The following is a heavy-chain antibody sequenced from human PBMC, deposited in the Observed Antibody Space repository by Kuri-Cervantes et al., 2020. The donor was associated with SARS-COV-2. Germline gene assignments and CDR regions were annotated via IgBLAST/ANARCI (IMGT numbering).Heavy chain of an antibody. CDR2: ISAYNGNT. V-gene: IGHV1-18*01. J-gene: IGHJ3*02. CDR1: ETAFPDYD. D-gene: IGHD2-21*01. Sequence: ASVKVSCKAPETAFPDYDINWVRQAPGQGLEWMGWISAYNGNTNYAQKLQGRVTMTTDTSTSTAYMELRSLRSDDTAVYYCAREDRGCWGGDCYRDAFDIWGQGTMVTVSS. CDR3: AREDRGCWGGDCYRDAFDI.